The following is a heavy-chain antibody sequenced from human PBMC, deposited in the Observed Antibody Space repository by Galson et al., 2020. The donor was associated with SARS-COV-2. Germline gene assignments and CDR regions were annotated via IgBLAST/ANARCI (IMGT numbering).Heavy chain of an antibody. Sequence: GGSLRLSCAASGFTFSSSSMNWVRQAPGKGLEWVSAITSSSSYIYYRDSVRGRFTISRDNAKNSLYLQMNSLRAEDTAVYYCARLGAGLTAEQYYMDIWGKGTTVTISS. CDR2: ITSSSSYI. D-gene: IGHD3-16*01. V-gene: IGHV3-21*01. CDR3: ARLGAGLTAEQYYMDI. CDR1: GFTFSSSS. J-gene: IGHJ6*03.